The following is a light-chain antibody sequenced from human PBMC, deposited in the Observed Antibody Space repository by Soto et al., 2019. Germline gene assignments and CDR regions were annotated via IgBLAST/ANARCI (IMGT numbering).Light chain of an antibody. CDR1: SSDVGSYNL. Sequence: QSVLTQPASVSGSPGQSITISCTGTSSDVGSYNLVSWYQQHPGKAPKLMIYEGSKRPSGVSNRFSGSKSGNTASLTISGLQAEDEADYYCCSYAGSSTFTLGGGTQLTVL. CDR3: CSYAGSSTFT. V-gene: IGLV2-23*03. J-gene: IGLJ2*01. CDR2: EGS.